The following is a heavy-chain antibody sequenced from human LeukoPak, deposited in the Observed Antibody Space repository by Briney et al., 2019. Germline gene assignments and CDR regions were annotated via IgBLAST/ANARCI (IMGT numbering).Heavy chain of an antibody. Sequence: GGSLRLSCAASGFTFRNYWMSWVRQAPGKGLEWVANIKQDGSEKYYVDSVKGRFTISRDNAKNSLYLQMNSLRAEDTAVYYCARDSGYCSGGSCYSSYDRRDLDYWGQGTLVTVSS. J-gene: IGHJ4*02. CDR3: ARDSGYCSGGSCYSSYDRRDLDY. CDR2: IKQDGSEK. V-gene: IGHV3-7*01. CDR1: GFTFRNYW. D-gene: IGHD2-15*01.